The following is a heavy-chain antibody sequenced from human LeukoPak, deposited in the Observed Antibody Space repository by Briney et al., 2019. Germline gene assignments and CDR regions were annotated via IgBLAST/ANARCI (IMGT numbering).Heavy chain of an antibody. CDR3: AKVHVGGYSYAYGY. J-gene: IGHJ4*02. D-gene: IGHD5-18*01. CDR1: GYTFTGYY. Sequence: GASVKVSCKASGYTFTGYYMHWVRQAPGEGLEWMGWINPNSGGTSYAQKFQGRVTMTRDTSISTAYMELSRLRSDDTAVYYCAKVHVGGYSYAYGYWGQGTLVTVSS. V-gene: IGHV1-2*02. CDR2: INPNSGGT.